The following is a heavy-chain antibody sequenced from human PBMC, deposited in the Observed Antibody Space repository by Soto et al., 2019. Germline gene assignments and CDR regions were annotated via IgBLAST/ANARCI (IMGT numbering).Heavy chain of an antibody. J-gene: IGHJ4*02. CDR1: GGSISSYY. Sequence: QVQLQESGPGLVKPSETLSLTCTVSGGSISSYYWSWIRQPPGKGLEWIGYIYDSGSTNYNPSLKSRVTISVDTSKNQFSLQLTSVTAADTAVYYCAAPPRYWGQGTLVTVSS. D-gene: IGHD6-6*01. V-gene: IGHV4-59*01. CDR3: AAPPRY. CDR2: IYDSGST.